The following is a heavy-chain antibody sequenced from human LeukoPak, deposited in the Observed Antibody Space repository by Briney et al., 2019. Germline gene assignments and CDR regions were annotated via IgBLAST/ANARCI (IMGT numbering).Heavy chain of an antibody. Sequence: SETLSLTCTVSGGSISSYYWSWIRQPPGKGLEWIGYIYYSGSTNYNPSLKRRVTISVDTSKNQSSLKLSSVTAADTAVYHCARGRPAPWRFDPWGQGTLVTVSP. V-gene: IGHV4-59*01. CDR2: IYYSGST. CDR3: ARGRPAPWRFDP. J-gene: IGHJ5*02. D-gene: IGHD2-2*01. CDR1: GGSISSYY.